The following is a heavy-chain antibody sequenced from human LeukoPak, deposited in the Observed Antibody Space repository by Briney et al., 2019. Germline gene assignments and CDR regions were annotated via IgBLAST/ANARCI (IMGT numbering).Heavy chain of an antibody. J-gene: IGHJ4*02. V-gene: IGHV3-7*01. D-gene: IGHD1-14*01. CDR2: IKQDGSEK. Sequence: GRSLRLSCAASGFTFSSYAMHWVRQAPGKGLEWVANIKQDGSEKYYVDSVKGRFTISRDNAKNSLYLQMNSLRAEDTAVYYCARQNRDGDCFDYWSQGTLVTVSS. CDR3: ARQNRDGDCFDY. CDR1: GFTFSSYA.